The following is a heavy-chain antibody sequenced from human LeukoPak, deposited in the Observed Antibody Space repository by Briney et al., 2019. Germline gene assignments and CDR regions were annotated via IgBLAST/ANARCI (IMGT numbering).Heavy chain of an antibody. V-gene: IGHV1-2*02. J-gene: IGHJ4*02. CDR3: ARVVVRGVIKGLWDY. Sequence: GASVKVSCKASGYTFTGYYMHWVRQAPGQGLERMGWINPNSGGTNYAQKFQGRVTMTRDTSISTAYMELSRLRSDDTAVYYCARVVVRGVIKGLWDYWGQGTLVTVSS. CDR2: INPNSGGT. CDR1: GYTFTGYY. D-gene: IGHD3-10*01.